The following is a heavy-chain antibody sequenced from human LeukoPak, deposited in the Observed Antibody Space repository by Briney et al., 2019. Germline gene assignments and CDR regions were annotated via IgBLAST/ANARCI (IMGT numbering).Heavy chain of an antibody. CDR3: ATDDNWKFDY. V-gene: IGHV3-30*02. D-gene: IGHD1-20*01. Sequence: GGSLRLSCAASGFTFSSYGMHWVRQAPGKGLEWVSFIRFDGSNKYYVDSVKGRFTISRDNSKNTLYLQMSSLRAEDTAVYYCATDDNWKFDYWGQGTLVTVSS. J-gene: IGHJ4*02. CDR2: IRFDGSNK. CDR1: GFTFSSYG.